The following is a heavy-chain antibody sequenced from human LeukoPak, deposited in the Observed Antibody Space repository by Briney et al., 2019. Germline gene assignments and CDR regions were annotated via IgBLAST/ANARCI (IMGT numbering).Heavy chain of an antibody. J-gene: IGHJ6*03. D-gene: IGHD1-26*01. V-gene: IGHV3-11*01. CDR2: ISGSGSDI. Sequence: GGSLRLSCATSGFTFSDYYMSWIRQTPGKGLEWLSYISGSGSDINYADSVKGRFTVSRDNAKSALYLQMNSLGVEDTAIYICAKDGGTYPYFLDVWGKGTTVIVSS. CDR1: GFTFSDYY. CDR3: AKDGGTYPYFLDV.